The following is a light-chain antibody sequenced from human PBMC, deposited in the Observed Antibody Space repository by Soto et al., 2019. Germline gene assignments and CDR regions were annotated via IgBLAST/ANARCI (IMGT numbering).Light chain of an antibody. J-gene: IGLJ3*02. Sequence: QSALTQPASVSGSPGQSITISCSGTTSDVGGYNLVSWYQQHTAKAPKLLIYEGTQRPSGVSSRFSGSKSGNTASLTISGLQAEDEADYYCSSYTSSSTLDWVFGGGTKLTVL. V-gene: IGLV2-14*02. CDR1: TSDVGGYNL. CDR2: EGT. CDR3: SSYTSSSTLDWV.